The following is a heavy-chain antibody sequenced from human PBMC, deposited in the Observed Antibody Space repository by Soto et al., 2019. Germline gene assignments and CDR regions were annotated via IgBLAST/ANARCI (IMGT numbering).Heavy chain of an antibody. CDR1: GGTFSSYA. CDR2: SIPIFGTA. CDR3: ARPAVVPAAIRYCSGGSCTSFYGMDV. Sequence: QVQLVQSGAEVKKPGSSVKVSCKASGGTFSSYAISWVRQAPGQGLEWMGGSIPIFGTANYAQKFQGRVKINAGESTSTAYLELSSLRSEDTAVYYCARPAVVPAAIRYCSGGSCTSFYGMDVWGQGTTVTVSS. J-gene: IGHJ6*02. D-gene: IGHD2-15*01. V-gene: IGHV1-69*01.